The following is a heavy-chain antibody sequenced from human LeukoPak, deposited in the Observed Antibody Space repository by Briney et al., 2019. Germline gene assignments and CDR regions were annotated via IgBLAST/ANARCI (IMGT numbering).Heavy chain of an antibody. Sequence: PGGSLRLSCEASGFPFSSYSMSWVRQAPGKGLEWVSYIRSSSTRIYYADSVKGRFTVSRDNAKNSMYLQMTSLRAEDTAVYYCARVNKPADYEYYGLDVWGQGTTVTISS. CDR3: ARVNKPADYEYYGLDV. J-gene: IGHJ6*02. V-gene: IGHV3-48*01. CDR2: IRSSSTRI. CDR1: GFPFSSYS. D-gene: IGHD1/OR15-1a*01.